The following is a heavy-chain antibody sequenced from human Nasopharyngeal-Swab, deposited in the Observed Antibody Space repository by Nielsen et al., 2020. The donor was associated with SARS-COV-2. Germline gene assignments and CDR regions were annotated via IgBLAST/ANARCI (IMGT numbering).Heavy chain of an antibody. CDR3: ARDGLDYDFWRAYFMDV. D-gene: IGHD3-3*01. CDR1: GFTFNNYN. Sequence: GESLKISCAASGFTFNNYNFNWVRQAPGKGLEWVSSISSSSSYIYYADSVKGRFTISRDNAKNSLYLQMNSLRAEDTAVYYCARDGLDYDFWRAYFMDVWGQGTTVTVSS. J-gene: IGHJ6*02. CDR2: ISSSSSYI. V-gene: IGHV3-21*01.